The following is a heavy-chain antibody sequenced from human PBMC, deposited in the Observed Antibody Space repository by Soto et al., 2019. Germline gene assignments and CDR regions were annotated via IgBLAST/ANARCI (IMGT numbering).Heavy chain of an antibody. V-gene: IGHV3-30-3*01. J-gene: IGHJ3*02. Sequence: GGSLRLSCAASGFTFSSYAMHWVRQAPGKGLEWVAVISYDGSNKYYADSVKGRFTISRDNSKNTLYLQMNSLRAEDTAVYYCVGEVGSSGLGSFDIWGQGTMVTVSS. CDR2: ISYDGSNK. CDR3: VGEVGSSGLGSFDI. D-gene: IGHD1-26*01. CDR1: GFTFSSYA.